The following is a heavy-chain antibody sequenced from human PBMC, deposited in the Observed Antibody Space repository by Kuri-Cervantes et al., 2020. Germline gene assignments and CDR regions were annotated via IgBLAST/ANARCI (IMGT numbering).Heavy chain of an antibody. Sequence: GSLRLSCTVSGGSISSHYWSWIRQPPGKGLEWFGFIYNSGGTNYNPSLKSRVTISVDTSKNQFSLKLSSVTAADTAVYYCARGYGSGSSQPLDYWGQGTLVTVS. CDR3: ARGYGSGSSQPLDY. J-gene: IGHJ4*02. D-gene: IGHD3-10*01. CDR2: IYNSGGT. CDR1: GGSISSHY. V-gene: IGHV4-59*11.